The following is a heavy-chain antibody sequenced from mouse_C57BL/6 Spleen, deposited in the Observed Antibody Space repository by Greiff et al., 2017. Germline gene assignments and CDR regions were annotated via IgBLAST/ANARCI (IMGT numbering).Heavy chain of an antibody. D-gene: IGHD2-4*01. Sequence: DVQLQESGPELVKPGDSVKISCKASGYSFTSYFMNWVMQSHGKSLEWIGRINPYNGDTFSNQKFKGKATLTVDKSSSTAHMELRSLTSEDSAVYYCARRGYDYDWFAYWGQGTLVTVSA. V-gene: IGHV1-20*01. CDR2: INPYNGDT. CDR3: ARRGYDYDWFAY. J-gene: IGHJ3*01. CDR1: GYSFTSYF.